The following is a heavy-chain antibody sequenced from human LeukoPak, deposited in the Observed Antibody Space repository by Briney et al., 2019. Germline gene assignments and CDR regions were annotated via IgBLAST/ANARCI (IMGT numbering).Heavy chain of an antibody. CDR3: ARSYCSSISCYSYFDY. CDR1: GDSIRSYY. J-gene: IGHJ4*02. Sequence: PSETLSLTCTVSGDSIRSYYWSWIRQPPGKGLEWIGYIYYSGSTNYNPSLKSRVTMSVDTSKNQFSLRLSSVTAADTAVYYCARSYCSSISCYSYFDYWGQGTLVTVSS. CDR2: IYYSGST. V-gene: IGHV4-59*08. D-gene: IGHD2-2*01.